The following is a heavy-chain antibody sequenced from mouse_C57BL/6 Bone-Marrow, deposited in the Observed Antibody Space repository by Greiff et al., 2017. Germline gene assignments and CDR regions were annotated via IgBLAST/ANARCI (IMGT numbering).Heavy chain of an antibody. CDR3: ARSKNWDSWFAY. CDR1: GYVFTNYL. J-gene: IGHJ3*01. V-gene: IGHV1-54*01. D-gene: IGHD4-1*01. Sequence: QVQLKQSGAELVRPGTSVKVSCKASGYVFTNYLIEWVKQRPGQGLEWIGVINPGSGGTNYNEKFKGKATLTADKSSSTAYMQLSSLTSEDSAVYFCARSKNWDSWFAYWGQGTLVTVSA. CDR2: INPGSGGT.